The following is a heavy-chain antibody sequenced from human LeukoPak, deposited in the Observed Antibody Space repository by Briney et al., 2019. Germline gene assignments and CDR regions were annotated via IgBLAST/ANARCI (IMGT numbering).Heavy chain of an antibody. CDR2: INPNSGGT. CDR3: ARGYSSGWYVHGPFDP. D-gene: IGHD6-19*01. V-gene: IGHV1-2*04. CDR1: GYTFTGYY. J-gene: IGHJ5*02. Sequence: ASVKVSCKASGYTFTGYYMHWVRQAPGQGLEWMGWINPNSGGTNYAQKFQGWVTMTRVTSISTAYMELSRLRSDDTAVYYCARGYSSGWYVHGPFDPWGQGTLVTVSS.